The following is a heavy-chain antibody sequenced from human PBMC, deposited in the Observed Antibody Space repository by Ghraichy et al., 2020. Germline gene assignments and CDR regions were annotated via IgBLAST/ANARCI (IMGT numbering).Heavy chain of an antibody. J-gene: IGHJ3*02. V-gene: IGHV3-53*01. D-gene: IGHD5-12*01. CDR2: IYSGGST. CDR3: ARDGHNAFGYDSATDAFDI. CDR1: GFTVSSNY. Sequence: GGSLRLSCAASGFTVSSNYMSWVRQAPGKGLEWVSVIYSGGSTYYADSVKGRFTISRDNSKNTLYLQMNSLRAEDTAVYYCARDGHNAFGYDSATDAFDIWGQGTMVTVSS.